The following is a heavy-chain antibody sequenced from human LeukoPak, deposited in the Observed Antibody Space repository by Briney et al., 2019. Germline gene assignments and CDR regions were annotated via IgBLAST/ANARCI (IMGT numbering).Heavy chain of an antibody. CDR2: ISYDGSNK. Sequence: GRSLRLSCAASGFTFSSYAMHWVRQAPGKGLEWVAVISYDGSNKYYADSVKGRFTISRDNSKNTLYLQMNSLRAEDTAVYYCARERESNPGYFDYWGQGTLVTVSS. V-gene: IGHV3-30-3*01. CDR3: ARERESNPGYFDY. J-gene: IGHJ4*02. D-gene: IGHD4-11*01. CDR1: GFTFSSYA.